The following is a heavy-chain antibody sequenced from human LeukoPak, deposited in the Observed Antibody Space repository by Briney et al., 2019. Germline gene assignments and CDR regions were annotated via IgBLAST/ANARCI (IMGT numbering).Heavy chain of an antibody. D-gene: IGHD4-17*01. CDR3: ARDSPHGDYRSGSEFDY. CDR1: GYSFTING. J-gene: IGHJ4*02. V-gene: IGHV1-18*01. Sequence: SSVTVSCKCSGYSFTINGISWMRQRPGQGREWIGWSSADSGNTNSAHKIQGTLTMTTDTTTSTAHMELRSPTSADADAYYSARDSPHGDYRSGSEFDYWGQGTLVTVSS. CDR2: SSADSGNT.